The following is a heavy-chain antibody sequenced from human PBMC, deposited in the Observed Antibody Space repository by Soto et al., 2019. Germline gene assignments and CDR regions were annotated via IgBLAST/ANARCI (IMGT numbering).Heavy chain of an antibody. Sequence: PGGSLRLSCAASGFTFSSYGMHWVRQAPGKGLEWVAVIWYDGSNKYYADSVKGRFTISRDNSKNTLYLQMNSLRAEDTAVYYCARDKGIVVVPAAMDYWGQGT. CDR3: ARDKGIVVVPAAMDY. D-gene: IGHD2-2*01. CDR2: IWYDGSNK. J-gene: IGHJ4*02. V-gene: IGHV3-33*01. CDR1: GFTFSSYG.